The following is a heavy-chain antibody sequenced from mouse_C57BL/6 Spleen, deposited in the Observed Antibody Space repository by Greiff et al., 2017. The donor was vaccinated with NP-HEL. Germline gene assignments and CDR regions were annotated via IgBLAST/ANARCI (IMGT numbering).Heavy chain of an antibody. D-gene: IGHD1-1*01. J-gene: IGHJ4*01. V-gene: IGHV6-3*01. CDR1: GFTFSNYW. CDR3: TDYGSSYYAMDY. CDR2: IRLKSVNYVT. Sequence: EVKLEESGGGLVQPGGSMKLSCVASGFTFSNYWMNWVRPSPETGLEWVAQIRLKSVNYVTHYAESVKGRFTISRDDSKSSVYLHMNNLRAEDTGIYYCTDYGSSYYAMDYWGQGASVTVSS.